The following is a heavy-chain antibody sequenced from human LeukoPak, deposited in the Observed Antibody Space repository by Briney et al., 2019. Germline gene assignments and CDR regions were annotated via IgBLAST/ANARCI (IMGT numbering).Heavy chain of an antibody. J-gene: IGHJ4*02. Sequence: TGGSLRLSCAASGFTFSSYAMSWVRQAPGKGLEWVANIKQDGSEKYYVDSVKGRFTISRDNAKNSLYLQMNSLRAEDTAVYYCAKTQPCSSTSCYLYDYWGQGTLVTVSS. D-gene: IGHD2-2*01. V-gene: IGHV3-7*01. CDR3: AKTQPCSSTSCYLYDY. CDR2: IKQDGSEK. CDR1: GFTFSSYA.